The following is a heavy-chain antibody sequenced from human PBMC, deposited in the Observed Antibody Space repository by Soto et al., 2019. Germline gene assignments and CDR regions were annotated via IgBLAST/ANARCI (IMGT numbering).Heavy chain of an antibody. CDR2: ISHSGST. J-gene: IGHJ3*02. CDR1: GYSITTGYS. Sequence: SETLSLTCAVSGYSITTGYSWDWIRQPPGKGLEWIGTISHSGSTNYNPSLKSRLTMSLDTSKNQFSLKLRSVTAADTAVYYCARESSGGNFDFDIGGQGTMVTVSS. D-gene: IGHD2-21*02. V-gene: IGHV4-38-2*01. CDR3: ARESSGGNFDFDI.